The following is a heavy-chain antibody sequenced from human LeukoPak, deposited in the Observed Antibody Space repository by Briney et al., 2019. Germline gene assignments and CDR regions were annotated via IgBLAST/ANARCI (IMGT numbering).Heavy chain of an antibody. D-gene: IGHD2-2*01. Sequence: PGGSLRLSCAASGFTFSSYAMHWVRQAPGKGLEWVAVISYDGSNKYYADSVKGRFTISRDNSKNTLYLQMNSLRAEDTAVYYCARAGNVVVPAGVDYWGQGTLVTVSS. CDR1: GFTFSSYA. V-gene: IGHV3-30-3*01. CDR3: ARAGNVVVPAGVDY. J-gene: IGHJ4*02. CDR2: ISYDGSNK.